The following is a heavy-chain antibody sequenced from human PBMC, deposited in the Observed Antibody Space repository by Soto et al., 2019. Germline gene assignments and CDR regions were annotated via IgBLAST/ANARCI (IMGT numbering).Heavy chain of an antibody. CDR3: ARELVSSGYDY. Sequence: QVQLVQSGAEVKKPGASVRVSCKASGYTFSNYGIIWVRQAPGQGLELVAWISPYNGNTNSTQKLQGRLTMTTDTSTSTAYMDLRSLRSDDTAVYYCARELVSSGYDYWGQGTLVTVSP. J-gene: IGHJ4*02. CDR2: ISPYNGNT. CDR1: GYTFSNYG. V-gene: IGHV1-18*04. D-gene: IGHD3-9*01.